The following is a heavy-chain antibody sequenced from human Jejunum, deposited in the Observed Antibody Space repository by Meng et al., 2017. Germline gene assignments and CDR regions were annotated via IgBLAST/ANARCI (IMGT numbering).Heavy chain of an antibody. CDR2: IKSIGSHT. CDR3: ARDLFLGSGSLH. D-gene: IGHD3-10*01. J-gene: IGHJ1*01. CDR1: GLTFRHYR. V-gene: IGHV3-74*01. Sequence: GESLKISCAASGLTFRHYRMNWVRQAPGKGLAWVSRIKSIGSHTNYAGSVKGRFTISRDNAKNTLYLQMNRLRAEDTAVYFCARDLFLGSGSLHWGQGTMVTVSS.